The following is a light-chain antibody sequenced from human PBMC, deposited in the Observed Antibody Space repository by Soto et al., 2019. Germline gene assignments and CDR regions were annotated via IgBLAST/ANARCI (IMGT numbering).Light chain of an antibody. J-gene: IGKJ1*01. CDR3: QQYNNWPPWT. CDR2: GAS. V-gene: IGKV3-15*01. CDR1: QSVSTN. Sequence: VITQSPATLSLSPSERAALSCRASQSVSTNLAWYQQTPGQPPRLLIYGASTRATGIPARFSGSGSGTEFTLTISSLQSEDFAVYYCQQYNNWPPWTFGQGTKVDIK.